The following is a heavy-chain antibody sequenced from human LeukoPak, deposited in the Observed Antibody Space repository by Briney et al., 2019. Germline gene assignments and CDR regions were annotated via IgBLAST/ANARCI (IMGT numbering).Heavy chain of an antibody. V-gene: IGHV1-18*01. CDR1: GYTFTSYG. CDR2: ISGYSGYT. D-gene: IGHD3-22*01. J-gene: IGHJ5*02. Sequence: ASVKVSCKASGYTFTSYGISWVRQAPGQGLEWMGWISGYSGYTHYAHNLQGRVTMTTDTSTSTAYMELRSLRSDDTAVYYCARDEARYSSGYYPNWFDPWGQGTLVTVSS. CDR3: ARDEARYSSGYYPNWFDP.